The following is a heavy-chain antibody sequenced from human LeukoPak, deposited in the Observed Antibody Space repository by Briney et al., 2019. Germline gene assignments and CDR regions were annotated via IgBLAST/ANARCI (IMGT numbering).Heavy chain of an antibody. Sequence: EASVKVSCKASGGTFSSYAISWVRQAPGQGLEWMGGIIPIFGTANYAQKFQGRVTMTRDTSTSTVYMELSSLRSEDTAVYYCARDLIPYYYGSGVNYYSCYMDVWGKGTTVTISS. CDR2: IIPIFGTA. D-gene: IGHD3-10*01. CDR1: GGTFSSYA. J-gene: IGHJ6*03. V-gene: IGHV1-69*05. CDR3: ARDLIPYYYGSGVNYYSCYMDV.